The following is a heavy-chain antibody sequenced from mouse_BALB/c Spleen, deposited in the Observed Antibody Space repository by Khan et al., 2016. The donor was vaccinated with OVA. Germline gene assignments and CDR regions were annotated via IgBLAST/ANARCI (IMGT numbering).Heavy chain of an antibody. D-gene: IGHD2-2*01. J-gene: IGHJ3*01. Sequence: QVQLKESGPGLVQPSQSLSITCTVSGFSLNNYCVHWVRQSPGKGLEWLGVIWSAGSTDYNAAFISRLTITKDNSRSQVFLKMNRLRPIDTAIYYGARRGYGCGRGSLFAYWGQGTLVTVSA. CDR1: GFSLNNYC. V-gene: IGHV2-2*02. CDR2: IWSAGST. CDR3: ARRGYGCGRGSLFAY.